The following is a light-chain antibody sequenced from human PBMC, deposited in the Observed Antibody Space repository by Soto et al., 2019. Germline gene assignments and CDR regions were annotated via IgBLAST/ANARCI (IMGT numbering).Light chain of an antibody. J-gene: IGLJ2*01. CDR2: VGTGGIVG. CDR3: GADHGSGSNFVQV. V-gene: IGLV9-49*01. Sequence: QPVLTQPPSASASLGASVTLTCTLSSGYSNYKVDWYQQRPGKGPRFVMRVGTGGIVGSKGDGIPDRFSVLGSGLNRYLTIKNIQAEDESDYHCGADHGSGSNFVQVFGGGTKLTVL. CDR1: SGYSNYK.